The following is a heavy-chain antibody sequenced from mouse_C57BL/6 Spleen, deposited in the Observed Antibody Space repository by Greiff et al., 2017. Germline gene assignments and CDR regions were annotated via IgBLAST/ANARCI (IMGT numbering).Heavy chain of an antibody. D-gene: IGHD3-2*02. CDR3: ASSGSSGCDGEYYALDH. CDR2: IDPSDSET. J-gene: IGHJ4*01. V-gene: IGHV1-52*01. Sequence: QVQLQEPGAGLVKPGSSVTLSCKASGYTFTSYWKHWVKQRPIRGLEWIGNIDPSDSETHYNQKFKDQASLTLDKSSSTAYMNVSSLTSEDSAVYYCASSGSSGCDGEYYALDHWGQGTSVTVSS. CDR1: GYTFTSYW.